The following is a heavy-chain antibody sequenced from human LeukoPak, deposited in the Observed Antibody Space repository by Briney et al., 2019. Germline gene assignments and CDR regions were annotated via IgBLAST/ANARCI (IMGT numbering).Heavy chain of an antibody. CDR1: GGSFSGYY. V-gene: IGHV4-34*01. CDR2: INHSGST. CDR3: ARSYYDSSGSHYYFDY. D-gene: IGHD3-22*01. Sequence: SETLSLTCAVYGGSFSGYYWSWIRQPPGNGLEWIGEINHSGSTNYNPSLKSRVTISVDTSKNQFSLKLSSVTAADTAVYYCARSYYDSSGSHYYFDYWGQGTLVTVSS. J-gene: IGHJ4*02.